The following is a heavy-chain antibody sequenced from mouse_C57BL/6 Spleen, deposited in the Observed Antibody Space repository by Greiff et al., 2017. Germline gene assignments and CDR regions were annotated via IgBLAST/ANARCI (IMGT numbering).Heavy chain of an antibody. CDR3: ARGWVRYYYAMDY. J-gene: IGHJ4*01. Sequence: EVKLVESGGGLVKPGGSLKLSCAASGFTFSSYAMSWVRQTPEKRLEWVATISDGGSYTYYPDNVKGRFTISRDNAKNNLYLQMSHLKSEDPAMYYCARGWVRYYYAMDYWGQGTSVTVSS. D-gene: IGHD2-14*01. V-gene: IGHV5-4*03. CDR2: ISDGGSYT. CDR1: GFTFSSYA.